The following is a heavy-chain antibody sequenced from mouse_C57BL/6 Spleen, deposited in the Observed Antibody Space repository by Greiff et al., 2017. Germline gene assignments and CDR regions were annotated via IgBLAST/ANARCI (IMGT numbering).Heavy chain of an antibody. Sequence: QVHVKQPGAELVKPGASVKLSCKASGYTFTSYWMQWVKQRPGQGLEWIGEIDPSDSYTNYNQKFKGKATLTVDTSSSTAYMQLSSLTSEDSAVYYCARYYGSSFLRYFDVWGTGTTGTVSS. CDR1: GYTFTSYW. J-gene: IGHJ1*03. CDR2: IDPSDSYT. CDR3: ARYYGSSFLRYFDV. D-gene: IGHD1-1*01. V-gene: IGHV1-50*01.